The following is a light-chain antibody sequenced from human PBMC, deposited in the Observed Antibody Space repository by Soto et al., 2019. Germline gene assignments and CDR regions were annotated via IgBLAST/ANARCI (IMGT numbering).Light chain of an antibody. CDR2: TAS. CDR1: PWNQRS. CDR3: QQSYSTPRT. J-gene: IGKJ2*02. Sequence: RIAQSPFSLSSTGGGRVPSTCPANPWNQRSLNWYQHQPGKAPKPLIYTASNLQSGVPSRFSGSGSGTDFTLTISGLQPEDFATYFCQQSYSTPRTFGQGTKVEIK. V-gene: IGKV1-39*01.